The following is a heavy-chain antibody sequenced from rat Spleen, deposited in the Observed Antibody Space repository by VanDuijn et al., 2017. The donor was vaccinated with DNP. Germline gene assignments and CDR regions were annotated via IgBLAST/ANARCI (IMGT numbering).Heavy chain of an antibody. Sequence: EVQLVESGGGLEQPGNSLKVSCAASGFIFSDYAMAWVRQSPKKSLEWVATIMYDGSSSYYRDSVKGRFTISRDNVKNTLYLHMGSLRSEDTATYYCATHRGGAFDYWGHGVMVTVSS. V-gene: IGHV5S10*01. CDR2: IMYDGSSS. CDR3: ATHRGGAFDY. CDR1: GFIFSDYA. J-gene: IGHJ2*01.